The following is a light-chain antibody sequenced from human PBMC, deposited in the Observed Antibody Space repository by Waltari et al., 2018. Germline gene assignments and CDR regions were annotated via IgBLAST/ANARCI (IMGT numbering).Light chain of an antibody. CDR1: ANINNW. J-gene: IGKJ1*01. CDR2: KAS. V-gene: IGKV1-5*03. CDR3: QQYRTFHWT. Sequence: DIQMTQSPSTLSASVGERVTITCRARANINNWWAWYQQKPGKAPSLLIYKASSLQTGVPGRFSGSGSGTEFTLNINSLQLDDSATYHCQQYRTFHWTFGQGTKVEIK.